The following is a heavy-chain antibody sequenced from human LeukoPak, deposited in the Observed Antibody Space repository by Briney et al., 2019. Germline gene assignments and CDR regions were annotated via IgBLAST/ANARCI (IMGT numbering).Heavy chain of an antibody. CDR2: IYIGGNT. CDR1: GFTVSSNY. D-gene: IGHD5-12*01. V-gene: IGHV3-53*01. J-gene: IGHJ4*02. Sequence: PGGSLRLSCAASGFTVSSNYMTWVRQAPGKGLEWVSVIYIGGNTYYADSVKGRFTISRDNAKNSLYLQMNSLRAEDTAVYYCARKHLGYSGYDFVDYWGQGTLVTVSS. CDR3: ARKHLGYSGYDFVDY.